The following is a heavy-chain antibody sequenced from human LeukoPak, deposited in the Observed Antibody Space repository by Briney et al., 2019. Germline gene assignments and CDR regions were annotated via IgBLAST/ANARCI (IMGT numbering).Heavy chain of an antibody. V-gene: IGHV3-15*01. CDR3: TTDQVGGAFDI. Sequence: GGSLRLSCAASGFTVGSNYMSWVRQAPGKGLEWVGRIKSKTDGGITDYAAPVKGRFTISRDDSKNTLYLQMNSLKTEDTAVYYCTTDQVGGAFDIWGQGTMVTVSS. J-gene: IGHJ3*02. CDR1: GFTVGSNY. CDR2: IKSKTDGGIT.